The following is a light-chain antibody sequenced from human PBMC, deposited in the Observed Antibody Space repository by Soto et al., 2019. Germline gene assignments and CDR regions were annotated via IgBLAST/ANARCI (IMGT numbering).Light chain of an antibody. CDR1: SSDVGGYSY. J-gene: IGLJ1*01. Sequence: QSALTQPRSVSGSPGQSVTISCTGTSSDVGGYSYVSWFQQHPGKAPKLMMYDVSKRPSGVPDRFSGSKSGNTASLTISGLQAEDEADYYCCSFAGSYTLYVFGTGTKVTVL. CDR2: DVS. CDR3: CSFAGSYTLYV. V-gene: IGLV2-11*01.